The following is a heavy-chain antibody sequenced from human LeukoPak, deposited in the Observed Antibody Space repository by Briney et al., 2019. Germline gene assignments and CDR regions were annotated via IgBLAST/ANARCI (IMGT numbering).Heavy chain of an antibody. CDR1: GFTFSSHA. CDR3: ARNYYYFDY. J-gene: IGHJ4*02. CDR2: INWNGGST. Sequence: GGCLRLSCAASGFTFSSHAMSWVRQAPGKGLEWVSGINWNGGSTGYADSVKGRFTISRDNAKNSLYLAMNSLRAEDTALYHCARNYYYFDYWGQGTLATVSS. V-gene: IGHV3-20*01. D-gene: IGHD1-7*01.